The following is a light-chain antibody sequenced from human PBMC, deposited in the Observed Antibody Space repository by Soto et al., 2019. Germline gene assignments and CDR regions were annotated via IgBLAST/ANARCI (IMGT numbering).Light chain of an antibody. CDR1: SSDVGDYNY. J-gene: IGLJ3*02. CDR2: EVS. V-gene: IGLV2-14*01. Sequence: QSALTQPASVSGSPGQSITISCTGTSSDVGDYNYVSWYQQHTGKAPKLMIYEVSNRPSGISNRFSGSKSGNTASLTISGLQVEDEADYYRSSYTTSRIWVFGGGTKLTVL. CDR3: SSYTTSRIWV.